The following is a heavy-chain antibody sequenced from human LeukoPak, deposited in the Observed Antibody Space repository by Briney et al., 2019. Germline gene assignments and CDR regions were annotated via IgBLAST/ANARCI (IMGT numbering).Heavy chain of an antibody. CDR3: AKARNAVAGTGYYFDN. Sequence: GGSLRLSCAASGFTFDDYAMHSVRQAPGKGLEWVSLVTWDGSFTYYVDSVKGRFTISRDNSKNSLYLQMNSLRAEDTAFYYCAKARNAVAGTGYYFDNWGQGTLVTVSS. D-gene: IGHD6-19*01. CDR2: VTWDGSFT. V-gene: IGHV3-43D*03. J-gene: IGHJ4*02. CDR1: GFTFDDYA.